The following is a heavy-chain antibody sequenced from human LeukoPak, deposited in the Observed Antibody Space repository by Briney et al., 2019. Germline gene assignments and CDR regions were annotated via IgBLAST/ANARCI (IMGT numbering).Heavy chain of an antibody. Sequence: HGESLKISCKGSGYSFSTNWIGWVRQMPGKGLEWMGIIYPDKSDTRYSPSFQGHVTISADTSISTAYLQWSSLKASDTAMFYCARQARGRLITTPYFDYWGQGTPVTVSS. CDR3: ARQARGRLITTPYFDY. V-gene: IGHV5-51*01. CDR2: IYPDKSDT. J-gene: IGHJ4*02. D-gene: IGHD3-22*01. CDR1: GYSFSTNW.